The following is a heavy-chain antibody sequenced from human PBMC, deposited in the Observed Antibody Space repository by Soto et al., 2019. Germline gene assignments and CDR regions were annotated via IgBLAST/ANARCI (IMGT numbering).Heavy chain of an antibody. V-gene: IGHV4-34*01. Sequence: SETLSLTCAVYGGSFSGYYWSWIRQPPGKGLEWIGEINHSGSTNYNPSLKSRVTISVDTSKNQFSLKLSSVTAADTAVYYCARYSRVYFYCLRHYYMDVWCKGTTVTVSS. CDR3: ARYSRVYFYCLRHYYMDV. J-gene: IGHJ6*03. D-gene: IGHD2-15*01. CDR1: GGSFSGYY. CDR2: INHSGST.